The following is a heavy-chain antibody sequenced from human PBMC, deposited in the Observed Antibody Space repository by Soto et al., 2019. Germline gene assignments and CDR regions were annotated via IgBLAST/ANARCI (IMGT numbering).Heavy chain of an antibody. V-gene: IGHV3-53*01. CDR1: GFANY. CDR3: ARPSGNNERAFDL. Sequence: EAQVVESGGGLVQPGGSLRLSCATSGFANYLIWVRQAPGKGLACVSGIFGGGRMYYADSVKGRFITSKDNSNNMVYLKMNSLRAEDTAIYYCARPSGNNERAFDLWGRGTVVAVSS. D-gene: IGHD1-26*01. CDR2: IFGGGRM. J-gene: IGHJ3*01.